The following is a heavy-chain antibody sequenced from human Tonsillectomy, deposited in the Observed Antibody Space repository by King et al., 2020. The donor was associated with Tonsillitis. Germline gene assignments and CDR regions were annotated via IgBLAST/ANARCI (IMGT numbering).Heavy chain of an antibody. J-gene: IGHJ4*02. CDR1: GGSISSSSYY. V-gene: IGHV4-39*07. CDR2: IYYSGKT. Sequence: QLQESGPGLVKPSEPLSLTCTVSGGSISSSSYYWGWIRQPPGKGLEWIGTIYYSGKTYYNPSLKSRVTISVDTSKNQFSLKLSSVTAADTAVYYCARHKGYFYWGQGTLVTVSS. CDR3: ARHKGYFY. D-gene: IGHD2-15*01.